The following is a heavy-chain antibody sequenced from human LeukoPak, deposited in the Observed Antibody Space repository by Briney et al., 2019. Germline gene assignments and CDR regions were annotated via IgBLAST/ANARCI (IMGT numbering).Heavy chain of an antibody. Sequence: GASVKVSCKASGYSFISYDINWVRQATGQGLEWVGWLNVNTGNTAYAEKFQGRITITRDTSMRTVRMELSSLRSDDTAVFYCARLGGELLRPADYWGQGTLVTVSS. J-gene: IGHJ4*02. CDR2: LNVNTGNT. CDR1: GYSFISYD. D-gene: IGHD1-26*01. CDR3: ARLGGELLRPADY. V-gene: IGHV1-8*01.